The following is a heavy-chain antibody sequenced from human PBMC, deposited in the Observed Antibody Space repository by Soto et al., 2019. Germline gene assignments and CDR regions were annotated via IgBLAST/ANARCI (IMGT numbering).Heavy chain of an antibody. D-gene: IGHD2-2*01. V-gene: IGHV1-69*06. Sequence: QQQLVQSGAEVKKPGSSVKGSCKASGGSFRNSAICWVRQATGRGLEWMGKIIPIFKTANYAPKFQGRINITADRSPRTDIAYMELSSLRSEDTALYYYARVSIPGIYGEDVWGQGTTVTVSS. J-gene: IGHJ6*02. CDR1: GGSFRNSA. CDR2: IIPIFKTA. CDR3: ARVSIPGIYGEDV.